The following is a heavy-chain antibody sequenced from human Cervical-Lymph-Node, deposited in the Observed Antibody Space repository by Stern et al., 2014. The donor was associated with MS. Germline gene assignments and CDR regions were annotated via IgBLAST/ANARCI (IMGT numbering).Heavy chain of an antibody. CDR1: GFTFSNYT. Sequence: VQLVESGGGLVKPGGSLRLSCAVSGFTFSNYTMNWVRKAPGRGLEWVSSISSSSAYIYYSNSVRGRFTISRDNAKNSLYLQMNSLRAEDTAVYYCARARRGFDYWGQGTLVIVSS. CDR3: ARARRGFDY. CDR2: ISSSSAYI. V-gene: IGHV3-21*06. J-gene: IGHJ4*02.